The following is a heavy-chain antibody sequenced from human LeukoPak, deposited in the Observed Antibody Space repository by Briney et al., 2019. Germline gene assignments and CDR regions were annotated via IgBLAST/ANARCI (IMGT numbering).Heavy chain of an antibody. CDR1: GFTFSSYA. D-gene: IGHD3-22*01. Sequence: PGGSLRLSCAASGFTFSSYAMSWVRQAPGKGLEWVSAISGSGGSTYYADSVKGRFTISRDNSKNTLYLQMNSLRAEDTAVYYCAKWWSYYDSSGSDAFDIWGQGTMVTVSS. CDR3: AKWWSYYDSSGSDAFDI. J-gene: IGHJ3*02. CDR2: ISGSGGST. V-gene: IGHV3-23*01.